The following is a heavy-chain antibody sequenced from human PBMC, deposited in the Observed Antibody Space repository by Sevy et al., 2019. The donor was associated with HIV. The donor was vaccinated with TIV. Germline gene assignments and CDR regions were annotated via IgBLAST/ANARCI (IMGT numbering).Heavy chain of an antibody. D-gene: IGHD3-10*01. CDR1: GFTFSTYT. V-gene: IGHV3-21*01. CDR3: ARPYGSGSWEAFDI. Sequence: GGSLRLSCAASGFTFSTYTMNWVRQAPGKGLEWVSSISSSSNYIYYAHSVKGRFTIFRDNAKNSLYLQMNSLRAEDTAVYYCARPYGSGSWEAFDIWGQGTMVTVSS. CDR2: ISSSSNYI. J-gene: IGHJ3*02.